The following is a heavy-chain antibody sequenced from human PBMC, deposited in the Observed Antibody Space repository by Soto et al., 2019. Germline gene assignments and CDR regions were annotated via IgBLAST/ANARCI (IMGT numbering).Heavy chain of an antibody. D-gene: IGHD6-13*01. CDR3: ARDIGAYSSSWPIDY. CDR2: ISTSSSYI. J-gene: IGHJ4*02. CDR1: GFTFSSYS. V-gene: IGHV3-21*01. Sequence: TGGSLRLSCAASGFTFSSYSMNWVRQAPGKGLEWVASISTSSSYIYYADSVKGRFTISRDNTKNSLYLQMNSLRAENTAVYYCARDIGAYSSSWPIDYWGQGTLVTVSS.